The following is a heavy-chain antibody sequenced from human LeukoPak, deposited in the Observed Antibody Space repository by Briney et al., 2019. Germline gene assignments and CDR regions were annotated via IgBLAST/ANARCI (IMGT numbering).Heavy chain of an antibody. CDR3: AKEHGGDYYVDY. CDR2: ISNSGVRT. Sequence: QAGGSLTLSCAASGFSFGYYAMSWVRQAPGKGLEWVSAISNSGVRTWYADSVKGRFAISRDNSENMLYLQMDSLRAEDTAVYYCAKEHGGDYYVDYWGQGTLVTVSS. D-gene: IGHD2-21*02. J-gene: IGHJ4*02. CDR1: GFSFGYYA. V-gene: IGHV3-23*01.